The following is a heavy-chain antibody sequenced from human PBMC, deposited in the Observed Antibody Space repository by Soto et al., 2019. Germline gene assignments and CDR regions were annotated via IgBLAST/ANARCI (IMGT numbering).Heavy chain of an antibody. J-gene: IGHJ4*02. CDR1: GYSFTSYW. CDR3: ARHGVVTVSSVDY. CDR2: IYPGDSDT. D-gene: IGHD2-15*01. Sequence: GESLKISCKGSGYSFTSYWIGWVRQMPGKGLEWMGIIYPGDSDTRYSPSFQGQVTTSADKSISTAYLQWSSLKASDTAIYYCARHGVVTVSSVDYWGQGTLVTVSS. V-gene: IGHV5-51*01.